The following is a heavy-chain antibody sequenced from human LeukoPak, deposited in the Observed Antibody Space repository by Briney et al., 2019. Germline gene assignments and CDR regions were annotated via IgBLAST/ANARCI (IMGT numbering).Heavy chain of an antibody. V-gene: IGHV3-23*01. Sequence: RTGGSLRLSCAASGSTFSSYGMSWVRQAPGKGLEWVSSINGRGVSTYYADSVKGRFTISRDNSRNTLYLQMNSLRAEDTAVYYCAKIQSAAGTDYWGQETLVTVSS. CDR2: INGRGVST. J-gene: IGHJ4*02. CDR1: GSTFSSYG. CDR3: AKIQSAAGTDY. D-gene: IGHD6-13*01.